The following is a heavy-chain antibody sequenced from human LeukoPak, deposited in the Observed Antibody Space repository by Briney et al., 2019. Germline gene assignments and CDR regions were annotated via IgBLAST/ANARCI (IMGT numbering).Heavy chain of an antibody. CDR1: GFTFSSYE. CDR3: ARVFVGENFDY. D-gene: IGHD3-10*02. CDR2: ISYTGSNK. J-gene: IGHJ4*02. V-gene: IGHV3-48*03. Sequence: GGSLRLSCAASGFTFSSYEMNWGRQAPGKGLEWLSYISYTGSNKYYAHSVKGRFTISRDNAKNSLYLQMNSLRAEDTAVYFCARVFVGENFDYWGQGTLVTVSS.